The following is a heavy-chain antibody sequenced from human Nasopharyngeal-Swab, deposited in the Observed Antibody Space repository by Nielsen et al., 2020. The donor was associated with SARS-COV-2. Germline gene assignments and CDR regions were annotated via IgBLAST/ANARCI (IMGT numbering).Heavy chain of an antibody. CDR3: ARGSSRGMFDY. J-gene: IGHJ4*02. D-gene: IGHD6-13*01. CDR2: IGVSGTMT. Sequence: GGSLRLSCAASGFTFSRSALTWVRQAPGKGLEWVSAIGVSGTMTYYADFVRGRFTISRDNSKNTLYLQMNSPRAEDTAVYYCARGSSRGMFDYWGQGTLVTVSS. CDR1: GFTFSRSA. V-gene: IGHV3-23*01.